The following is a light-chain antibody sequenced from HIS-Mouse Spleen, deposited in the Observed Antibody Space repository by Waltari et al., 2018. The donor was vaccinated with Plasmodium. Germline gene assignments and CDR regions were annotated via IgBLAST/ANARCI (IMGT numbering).Light chain of an antibody. CDR2: QDS. CDR3: QAWDSSTVV. V-gene: IGLV3-1*01. CDR1: KSGDKY. Sequence: SYELTQPPSVSVSPGQTASITCSGDKSGDKYACWYQQKQSQSPVLVIYQDSKRPSGIPERFSGSNSGNTATLTISGTQAMDEADYYCQAWDSSTVVFGGGTKLTVL. J-gene: IGLJ2*01.